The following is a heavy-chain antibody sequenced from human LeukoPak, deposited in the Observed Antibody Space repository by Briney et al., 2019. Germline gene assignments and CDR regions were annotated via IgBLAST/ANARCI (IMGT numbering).Heavy chain of an antibody. CDR3: AKFRMLSGRNGRDFDY. Sequence: GGCLRLSCVASGFTFSSYAMTWVRQAPGKGLEWVSAVSGSGGSTYYADFVKGRFTISRDNSKNTLYLQMNNLRAEDTAVYYCAKFRMLSGRNGRDFDYWGQGTLVTVSS. V-gene: IGHV3-23*01. J-gene: IGHJ4*02. CDR1: GFTFSSYA. D-gene: IGHD3-3*01. CDR2: VSGSGGST.